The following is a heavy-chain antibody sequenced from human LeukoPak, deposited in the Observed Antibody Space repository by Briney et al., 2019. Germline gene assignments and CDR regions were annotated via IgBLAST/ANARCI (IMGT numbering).Heavy chain of an antibody. CDR2: ISAYNGNT. CDR1: GYTFTSYG. CDR3: ARVRRDIVVVPAAIRGNWFDP. J-gene: IGHJ5*02. Sequence: ASVKVSCKASGYTFTSYGISWVRQAPGQGLEWMGWISAYNGNTNYAQKLRGRVTMTTDTSTSTAYMELRSLRSDDTAVYYCARVRRDIVVVPAAIRGNWFDPWGQGTLVTVSS. V-gene: IGHV1-18*01. D-gene: IGHD2-2*02.